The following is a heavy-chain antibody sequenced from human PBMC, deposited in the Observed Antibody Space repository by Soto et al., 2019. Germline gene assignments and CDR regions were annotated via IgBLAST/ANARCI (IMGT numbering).Heavy chain of an antibody. Sequence: PGESLKISCKGSGYSFTSYWISWVRQMPGKGLEWMGRIDPSDSYTNYSPSFQGHVTISADKSISTAYLQWSSLKASDTVMYYCARHGIDVWDYGMDVWGQGTTVTVSS. CDR3: ARHGIDVWDYGMDV. D-gene: IGHD1-20*01. CDR1: GYSFTSYW. J-gene: IGHJ6*02. V-gene: IGHV5-10-1*01. CDR2: IDPSDSYT.